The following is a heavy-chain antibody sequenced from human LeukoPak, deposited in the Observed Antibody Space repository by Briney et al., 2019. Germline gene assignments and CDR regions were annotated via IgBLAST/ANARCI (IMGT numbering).Heavy chain of an antibody. CDR1: RFTFSSYT. V-gene: IGHV3-21*01. J-gene: IGHJ4*02. CDR3: ARDVGYCSGASCYYFDH. Sequence: GGSLTLSCSASRFTFSSYTMNCVRQARGGGREWVSCIRHNSSYIYYADSVKDRFTLSRDNDKKTLFLQMNSLRAEDTAIYYCARDVGYCSGASCYYFDHWGQGTLVPVSS. D-gene: IGHD2-15*01. CDR2: IRHNSSYI.